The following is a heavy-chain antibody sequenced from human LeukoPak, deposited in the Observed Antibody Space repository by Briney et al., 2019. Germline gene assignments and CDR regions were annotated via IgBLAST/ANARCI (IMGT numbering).Heavy chain of an antibody. Sequence: SETLSLTCTVSGGSISSSSYYWGWIRQPPGKGLEWIGSIYYSGSTYYNPSLKSRVTISVDTSKNQFSLRLSSVTAADTAVYYCASYCSGGSCYLDAFDIWGQGTTVTVSS. J-gene: IGHJ3*02. CDR3: ASYCSGGSCYLDAFDI. CDR2: IYYSGST. D-gene: IGHD2-15*01. CDR1: GGSISSSSYY. V-gene: IGHV4-39*01.